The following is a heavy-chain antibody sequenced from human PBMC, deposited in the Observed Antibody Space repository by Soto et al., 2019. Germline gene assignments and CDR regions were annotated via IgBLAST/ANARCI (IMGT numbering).Heavy chain of an antibody. CDR2: IWYDGSNK. V-gene: IGHV3-33*01. J-gene: IGHJ6*02. CDR1: GFTFSSYG. Sequence: QVQLVESGGGVVQPGRSLRLSCAASGFTFSSYGMHWVRQAPGKGLEWVAVIWYDGSNKYYADSVKGRFTISRDNSKNTLYLQMNSLRAEDTAVYYCARENTGLLWFGGGGMDVWGQGTTVTVSS. CDR3: ARENTGLLWFGGGGMDV. D-gene: IGHD3-10*01.